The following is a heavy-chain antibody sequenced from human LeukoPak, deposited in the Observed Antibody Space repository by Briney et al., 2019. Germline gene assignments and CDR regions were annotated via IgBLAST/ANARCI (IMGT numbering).Heavy chain of an antibody. Sequence: GASVKGSCKASGYTFTSYYMHWVRQAPGQGLEWMGIINPSGGSASYAQKFQGRVTMTRDTSTSTVYMELSSLRSEDTAVYYCAREVVVAATLDYWGQGTLVTVSS. CDR3: AREVVVAATLDY. V-gene: IGHV1-46*03. CDR1: GYTFTSYY. J-gene: IGHJ4*02. CDR2: INPSGGSA. D-gene: IGHD2-15*01.